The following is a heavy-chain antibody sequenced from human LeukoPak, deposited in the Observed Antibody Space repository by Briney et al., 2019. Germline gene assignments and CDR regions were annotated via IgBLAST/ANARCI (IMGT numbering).Heavy chain of an antibody. CDR3: TRSDCSSGRCPGFDN. V-gene: IGHV6-1*01. D-gene: IGHD6-19*01. J-gene: IGHJ4*02. CDR2: TYYRSKWFI. CDR1: GDSVSSKSAA. Sequence: SQTLSLTCAISGDSVSSKSAAWNWIRQSPSRGLEWLGRTYYRSKWFINYAPFVKSRIIINPDTPKNQVSLQLNSVTPEDTAVYYCTRSDCSSGRCPGFDNWGQGTLVTVSS.